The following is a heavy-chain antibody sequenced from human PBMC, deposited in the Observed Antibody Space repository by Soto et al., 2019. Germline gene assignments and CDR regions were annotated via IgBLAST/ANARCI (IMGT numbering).Heavy chain of an antibody. CDR2: ISGSGGST. D-gene: IGHD3-22*01. Sequence: EVQLLESGGGLVQPGGSLRLSCAASGFTFSSNARSWVGQAPGRGLEGVSAISGSGGSTYYADSVKGRFTISRDNSKNTLYLQMNSLRAEDTAVYYCAKDLYYYDSSGYYGLAYLFDYWGQGTLVTVSS. CDR3: AKDLYYYDSSGYYGLAYLFDY. J-gene: IGHJ4*02. V-gene: IGHV3-23*01. CDR1: GFTFSSNA.